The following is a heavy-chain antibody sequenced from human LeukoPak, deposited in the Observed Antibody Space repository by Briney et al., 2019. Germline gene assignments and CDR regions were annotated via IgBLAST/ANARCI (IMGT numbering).Heavy chain of an antibody. D-gene: IGHD2-2*02. J-gene: IGHJ3*02. CDR1: GYSFTSYW. CDR2: IYPGDSDT. CDR3: ARPSLRYCSSTSCYTAGAFDI. V-gene: IGHV5-51*01. Sequence: GESLKISCKGSGYSFTSYWIGWVRQMPGKGLEWMGIIYPGDSDTRYSPSFQGQVTISADKSISTAYLQWSSLKASDTAMYYCARPSLRYCSSTSCYTAGAFDIWGQGTMVTVSS.